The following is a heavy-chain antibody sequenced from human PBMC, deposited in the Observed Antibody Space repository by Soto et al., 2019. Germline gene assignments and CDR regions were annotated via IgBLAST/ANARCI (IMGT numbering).Heavy chain of an antibody. Sequence: PGGSLRLSCAASGFTFSSYSMNWVRQAPGKGLEWVSSISSSSSYIYYADSVKGRFTISRDNAKNSLYLQMNSLRAEDTAVYYCARATGSIAACFNAFDIGGKGKRVTVSS. CDR3: ARATGSIAACFNAFDI. CDR2: ISSSSSYI. D-gene: IGHD6-6*01. CDR1: GFTFSSYS. J-gene: IGHJ3*02. V-gene: IGHV3-21*01.